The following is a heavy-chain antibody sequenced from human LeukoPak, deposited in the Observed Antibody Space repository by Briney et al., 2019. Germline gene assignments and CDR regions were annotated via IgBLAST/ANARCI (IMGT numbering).Heavy chain of an antibody. CDR3: ASVTTHGVSHYEYKY. V-gene: IGHV3-64*01. CDR1: GFTFTTYW. D-gene: IGHD4-11*01. Sequence: PGGSLRLSCAASGFTFTTYWMSWVRQAPGKGLEYVSGISGNGGSTYYANSVKGRFTISRDNSKNTLYLQMGSLRAEDMAVYYCASVTTHGVSHYEYKYWGQGTLVTVSS. CDR2: ISGNGGST. J-gene: IGHJ4*02.